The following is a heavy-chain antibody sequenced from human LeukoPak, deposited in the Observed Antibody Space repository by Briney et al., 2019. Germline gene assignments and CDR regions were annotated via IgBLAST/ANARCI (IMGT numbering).Heavy chain of an antibody. J-gene: IGHJ4*02. CDR3: ARGSYSGNSDY. D-gene: IGHD4-23*01. CDR2: MSPNSGNT. CDR1: GYTFTGYY. Sequence: ASVKVSCKASGYTFTGYYMHWVRQAPGQGLDWMGWMSPNSGNTGYAQKFQGRVTITRNTSISTAYMELTSLRSEDTAVYYCARGSYSGNSDYWGQGTLVTVSS. V-gene: IGHV1-8*03.